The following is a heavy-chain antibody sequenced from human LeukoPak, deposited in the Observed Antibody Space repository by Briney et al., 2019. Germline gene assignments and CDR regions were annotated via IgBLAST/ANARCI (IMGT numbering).Heavy chain of an antibody. CDR2: ISSSGTSI. Sequence: PGGSLRLSCAASGFTFSDYYMSWIRQAPGKGLEWVSYISSSGTSIYYADSVKGRFTISRDNAKNSLYLQMNSLRAEDTAVYYCAGSGYEPSYYYYYYMDVWGKGTTVTVSS. D-gene: IGHD5-12*01. CDR3: AGSGYEPSYYYYYYMDV. J-gene: IGHJ6*03. V-gene: IGHV3-11*04. CDR1: GFTFSDYY.